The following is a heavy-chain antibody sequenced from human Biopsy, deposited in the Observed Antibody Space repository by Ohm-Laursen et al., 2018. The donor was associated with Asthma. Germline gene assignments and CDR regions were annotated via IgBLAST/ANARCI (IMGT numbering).Heavy chain of an antibody. V-gene: IGHV4-39*01. J-gene: IGHJ6*02. Sequence: SDTLSLTCTVSGGSISNSNYYWGWIRQPPGKGLEWIGESNQGGSPTFNPSLKSRVTISRDTSKNQLSLKLRSVTAADTAVYYCASGPEWYGLDVWGQGTTVTVSS. CDR2: SNQGGSP. CDR1: GGSISNSNYY. CDR3: ASGPEWYGLDV. D-gene: IGHD3-3*01.